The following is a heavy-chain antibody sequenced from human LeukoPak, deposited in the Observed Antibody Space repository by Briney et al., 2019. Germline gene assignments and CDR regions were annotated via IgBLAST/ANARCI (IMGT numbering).Heavy chain of an antibody. J-gene: IGHJ3*02. CDR1: GFIFSGYG. V-gene: IGHV3-30*02. CDR3: AKDKGLLSSFDI. CDR2: IRYDGSNK. Sequence: GGSLRLSCAASGFIFSGYGMHWVRQAPGKGLEWVAFIRYDGSNKYYADSVKGRFTISRDNSKNTLYLQMNSLRAEDTAVYYCAKDKGLLSSFDIWGQGTMVTVSS. D-gene: IGHD2-15*01.